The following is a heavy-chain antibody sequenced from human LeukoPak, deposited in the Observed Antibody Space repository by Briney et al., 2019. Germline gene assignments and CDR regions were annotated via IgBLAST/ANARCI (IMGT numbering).Heavy chain of an antibody. V-gene: IGHV1-69*05. CDR1: GGTFSSYA. J-gene: IGHJ5*02. CDR2: IIPIFGTA. D-gene: IGHD6-19*01. CDR3: ARDPSYGRQWLGNWFDP. Sequence: SVKVSCKASGGTFSSYAISWVRQALGQGLEWMGRIIPIFGTANYAQKFQGRVTITTDESTSTAYMELSSLRSEDTAVYYCARDPSYGRQWLGNWFDPWGQGTLVTVSS.